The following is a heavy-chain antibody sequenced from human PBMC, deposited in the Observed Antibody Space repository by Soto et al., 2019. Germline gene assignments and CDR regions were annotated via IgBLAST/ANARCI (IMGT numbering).Heavy chain of an antibody. D-gene: IGHD3-10*01. V-gene: IGHV3-21*01. CDR3: SGSGSPNFDY. CDR1: GFTFSSYS. Sequence: GGSLRLSCAASGFTFSSYSMNWVRQAPGKGLEWVSSISSSSSYIYYADSVKGRFTISRDNAKNSLYLQMNSLRAEDTAVYYCSGSGSPNFDYWGQGTLVTVSS. J-gene: IGHJ4*02. CDR2: ISSSSSYI.